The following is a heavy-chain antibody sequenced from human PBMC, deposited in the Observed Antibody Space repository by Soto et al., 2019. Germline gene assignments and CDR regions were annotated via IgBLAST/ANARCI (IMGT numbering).Heavy chain of an antibody. CDR2: IYYSGST. Sequence: QVQLQESGPGLVKPSETLCVTCTVSGGSVSSRSHFWSWIRQPPGGGLQWIGYIYYSGSTNYNPSLKSRATLSVDTSRNQFSLRLTSVTAADTAVYYCARYDAESGSNKLDPWGQGTLVTVSS. CDR1: GGSVSSRSHF. D-gene: IGHD5-12*01. V-gene: IGHV4-61*01. J-gene: IGHJ5*02. CDR3: ARYDAESGSNKLDP.